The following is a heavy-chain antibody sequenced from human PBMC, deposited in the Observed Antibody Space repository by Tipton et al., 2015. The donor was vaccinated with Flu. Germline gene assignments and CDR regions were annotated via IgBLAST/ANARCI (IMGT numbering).Heavy chain of an antibody. CDR2: ISGGGRTI. CDR1: GFNFNDYY. D-gene: IGHD3-22*01. J-gene: IGHJ4*02. CDR3: AREVGYDSSANYHHYFDY. V-gene: IGHV3-11*01. Sequence: SLRLSCAASGFNFNDYYITWIRQAPGKGLEWVSYISGGGRTINYADSVKGRFTISRDNDKKSVHLQMNSLRVDDTAVYYCAREVGYDSSANYHHYFDYWGQGSLVTVSS.